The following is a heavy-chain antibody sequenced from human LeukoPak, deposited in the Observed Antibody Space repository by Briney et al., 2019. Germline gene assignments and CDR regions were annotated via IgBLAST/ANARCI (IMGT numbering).Heavy chain of an antibody. CDR2: INFNSGGT. J-gene: IGHJ4*02. Sequence: ASVKVSCKASGYTFTSYYMHWVRQAPGQGLEWMGWINFNSGGTKYVQKFQGRVTMTRDTSINTAYMELSRLKSDDTAVYYCASGLGAYWGQGTLVTVSS. CDR1: GYTFTSYY. V-gene: IGHV1-2*02. CDR3: ASGLGAY.